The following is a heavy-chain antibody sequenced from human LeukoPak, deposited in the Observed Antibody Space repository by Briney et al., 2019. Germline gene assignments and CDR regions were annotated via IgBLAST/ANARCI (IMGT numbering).Heavy chain of an antibody. Sequence: ASVKVSCKASGYTFTSYGISWVRHAPGQGLEWMGWISAYNGNTNYAQKLQGRVTMTTDTSTSTAYMELRSLRSDDTAVYYCARAYYSSGWYGSFDYWGQGTLVTVSS. V-gene: IGHV1-18*01. CDR1: GYTFTSYG. D-gene: IGHD6-19*01. J-gene: IGHJ4*02. CDR3: ARAYYSSGWYGSFDY. CDR2: ISAYNGNT.